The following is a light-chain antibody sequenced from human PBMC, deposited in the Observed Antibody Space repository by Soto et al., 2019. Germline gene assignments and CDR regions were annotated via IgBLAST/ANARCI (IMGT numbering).Light chain of an antibody. CDR2: AAS. V-gene: IGKV1-27*01. J-gene: IGKJ5*01. CDR1: QGISNF. CDR3: QKYSSVIT. Sequence: DIQMTQSPSSLSASVGARVTITCRASQGISNFLAWYQQKPGKVPKLLISAASTLQSGVPSRFSGSGSGTDFTLTITSVQPEDVATYYCQKYSSVITFGEGTRLEIK.